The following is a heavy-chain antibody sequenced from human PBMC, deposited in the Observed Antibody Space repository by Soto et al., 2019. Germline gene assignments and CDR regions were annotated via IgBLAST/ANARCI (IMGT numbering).Heavy chain of an antibody. Sequence: PGGSLRLSCAASGFTVSSNYMSWVRQAPGKGLEWVSVIYSGGSTYYADSVKGRFTISRDNSKNTLYLQMNSLRAEDTAVYYCARDGLHPIVGAYDAFDIWGQGTMVTVSS. D-gene: IGHD3-16*01. CDR1: GFTVSSNY. CDR2: IYSGGST. J-gene: IGHJ3*02. V-gene: IGHV3-66*01. CDR3: ARDGLHPIVGAYDAFDI.